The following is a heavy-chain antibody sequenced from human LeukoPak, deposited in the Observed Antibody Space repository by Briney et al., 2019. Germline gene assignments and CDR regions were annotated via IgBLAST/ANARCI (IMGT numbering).Heavy chain of an antibody. V-gene: IGHV4-59*01. CDR2: IYYSGST. CDR3: ARRRYGVDV. J-gene: IGHJ6*02. CDR1: GGSISPYY. Sequence: SETLSLTCTVSGGSISPYYWSWIRQPPGKGLEWIGYIYYSGSTNYNPSLKSRVTISVDTSKNQFSLKLSSVTAADTAVYYCARRRYGVDVWGQGTTVTVSS.